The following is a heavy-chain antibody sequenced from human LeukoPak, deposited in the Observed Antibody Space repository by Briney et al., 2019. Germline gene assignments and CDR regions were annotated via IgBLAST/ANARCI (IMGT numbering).Heavy chain of an antibody. Sequence: GRSLRLSCAASRFTASSNYMSWVRQAPAKGLEWVSVIYIGGSTYYADSVKGRFTNSRDNPKNTLYLQMNTVRAEDTALYDCAKTGGIAEARWGQGTLVTVSS. CDR1: RFTASSNY. CDR3: AKTGGIAEAR. V-gene: IGHV3-53*01. D-gene: IGHD6-13*01. CDR2: IYIGGST. J-gene: IGHJ4*02.